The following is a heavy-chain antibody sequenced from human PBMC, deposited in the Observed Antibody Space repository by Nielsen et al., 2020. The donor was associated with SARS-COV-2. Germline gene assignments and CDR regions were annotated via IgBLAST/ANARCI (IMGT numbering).Heavy chain of an antibody. CDR2: IYYSGST. Sequence: SETLSLTCTVSGGSISSYYWSWIRQPPGKGLEWIGYIYYSGSTNYNPSLKSRVTIPVDTSKNQFSLKLSSVTAADTAVYYCARARSSSTNYYYYYMDVWGKGTTVTVSS. D-gene: IGHD2-2*01. CDR1: GGSISSYY. J-gene: IGHJ6*03. V-gene: IGHV4-59*01. CDR3: ARARSSSTNYYYYYMDV.